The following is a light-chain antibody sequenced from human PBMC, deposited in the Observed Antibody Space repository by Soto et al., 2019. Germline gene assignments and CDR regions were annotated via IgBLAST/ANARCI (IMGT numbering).Light chain of an antibody. Sequence: QSVLTQPASVSGSPGQSITISCTGTSSNIGGSNAVSWYQQHPGKAPKLLLYDVSRWPSGASNRFAGSKSGNTASLTISGLQAEDEADYYCSSYTSVTNNPVVFGGGTNVTVL. V-gene: IGLV2-14*01. J-gene: IGLJ2*01. CDR2: DVS. CDR1: SSNIGGSNA. CDR3: SSYTSVTNNPVV.